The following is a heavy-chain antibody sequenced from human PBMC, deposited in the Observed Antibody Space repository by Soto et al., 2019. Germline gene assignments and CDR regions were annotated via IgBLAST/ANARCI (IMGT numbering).Heavy chain of an antibody. Sequence: GGSLRLSCAASGFTFSSYGMHWVRQAPGKGLEWVAVISYDGSNKYYADSVKGRFTISRDNSKNTLYLQMNSLRAEDTAVYYCAPYDILTGYPLPPIYWGQGTLVTVSS. D-gene: IGHD3-9*01. J-gene: IGHJ4*02. V-gene: IGHV3-30*03. CDR2: ISYDGSNK. CDR3: APYDILTGYPLPPIY. CDR1: GFTFSSYG.